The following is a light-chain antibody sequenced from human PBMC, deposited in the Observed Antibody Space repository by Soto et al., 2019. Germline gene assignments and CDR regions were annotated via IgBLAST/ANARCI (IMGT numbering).Light chain of an antibody. V-gene: IGKV3-20*01. Sequence: EIELTQSPGTLSLSPGERATLSCRASQSVSSSYLAWYQQKPGQAPRLLIYDASSRATGIPDRFSGSGSGTDFTLTIRRLQPEDFAVYYFQQDASSPFPFGGGDKGELK. J-gene: IGKJ4*01. CDR3: QQDASSPFP. CDR2: DAS. CDR1: QSVSSSY.